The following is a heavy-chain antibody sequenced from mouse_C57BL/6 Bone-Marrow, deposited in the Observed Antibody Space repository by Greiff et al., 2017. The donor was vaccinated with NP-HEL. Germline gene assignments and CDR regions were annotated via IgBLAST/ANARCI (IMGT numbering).Heavy chain of an antibody. CDR2: IDPETGGT. Sequence: VQLQQSGAELVRPGASVTLSCKASGYTFTDYEMHWVKQTPVHGLEWIGAIDPETGGTAYNQKFKGKAILTADKSSSTAYMELRSLTSEDSAVDYCTSSSYWYFDVWGTGTTVTVSS. D-gene: IGHD1-1*01. CDR3: TSSSYWYFDV. CDR1: GYTFTDYE. J-gene: IGHJ1*03. V-gene: IGHV1-15*01.